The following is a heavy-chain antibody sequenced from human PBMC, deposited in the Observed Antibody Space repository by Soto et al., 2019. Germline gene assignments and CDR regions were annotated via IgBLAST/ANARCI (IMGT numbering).Heavy chain of an antibody. CDR3: ARELVPIGEFDY. CDR2: ISSSGSTI. D-gene: IGHD4-17*01. Sequence: PGGSLRLSCAASGFTFSSYEMNWVRQAPGKGLEWVSYISSSGSTIYYADSVKGRFTISRDNAKNSLYLQMNSLRAEDTAVYYCARELVPIGEFDYWGQGTLVTVSS. J-gene: IGHJ4*02. CDR1: GFTFSSYE. V-gene: IGHV3-48*03.